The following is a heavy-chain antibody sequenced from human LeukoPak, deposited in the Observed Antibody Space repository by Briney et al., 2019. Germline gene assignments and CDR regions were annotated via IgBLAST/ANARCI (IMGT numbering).Heavy chain of an antibody. CDR3: ARWVSSGWSYYYGMDV. CDR1: GYTFTSYD. J-gene: IGHJ6*02. D-gene: IGHD6-19*01. Sequence: ASVKVSFKASGYTFTSYDINWVRQATGQGLEWMGWRNPNSGNTGYAQKFQGRVTMTRNTSTSTAYMELSSLRSEDTAVYYCARWVSSGWSYYYGMDVWGQGTTVTVSS. V-gene: IGHV1-8*01. CDR2: RNPNSGNT.